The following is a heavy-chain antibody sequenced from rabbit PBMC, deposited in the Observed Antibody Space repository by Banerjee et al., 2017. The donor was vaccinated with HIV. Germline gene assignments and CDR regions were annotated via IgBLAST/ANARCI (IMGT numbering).Heavy chain of an antibody. J-gene: IGHJ4*01. CDR1: GFSFSTYG. V-gene: IGHV1S45*01. CDR2: IDTGSRGYT. D-gene: IGHD1-1*01. CDR3: ARDSGGVPDFTL. Sequence: QEQLVESGGGLVQPEGSLTLTCTASGFSFSTYGISWVRQAPGKGLEWIACIDTGSRGYTWYASWAKGRFTISKTSSTTVTLQMTSLTAADTATYFCARDSGGVPDFTLWGPGTLVTVS.